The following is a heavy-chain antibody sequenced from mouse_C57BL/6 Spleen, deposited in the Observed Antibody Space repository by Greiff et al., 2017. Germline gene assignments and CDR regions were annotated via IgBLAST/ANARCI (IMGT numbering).Heavy chain of an antibody. CDR2: IYPSDSET. J-gene: IGHJ4*01. CDR1: GYTFTSYR. V-gene: IGHV1-61*01. Sequence: QVQLQQPGAELVRPGSSVKLSCKASGYTFTSYRMDWVKQRPGQGLEWIGIIYPSDSETHYNQKFKDKATLTVDQSSSTAYMQLSSLTSEDSAVYDCAGYYGDNGMRCYYDLDCWGKRTSVTVAS. CDR3: AGYYGDNGMRCYYDLDC. D-gene: IGHD2-13*01.